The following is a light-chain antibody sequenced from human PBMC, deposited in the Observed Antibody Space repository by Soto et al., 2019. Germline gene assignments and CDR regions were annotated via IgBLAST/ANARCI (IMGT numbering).Light chain of an antibody. V-gene: IGKV3-20*01. CDR1: QTVSSAY. CDR3: QQYDSFPLSA. Sequence: EIVLTQSPGTLSLSPGERATLSCRASQTVSSAYLGWYQQKPGQAPRLLIYGTSSRATGIPDRFSGSGSVTDFTLTISRLEPEDFAVYYFQQYDSFPLSAFGQGTRLEIK. J-gene: IGKJ5*01. CDR2: GTS.